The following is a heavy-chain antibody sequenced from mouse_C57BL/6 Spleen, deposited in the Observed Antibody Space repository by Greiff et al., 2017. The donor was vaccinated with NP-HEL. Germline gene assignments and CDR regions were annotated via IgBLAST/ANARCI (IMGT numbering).Heavy chain of an antibody. D-gene: IGHD1-1*01. J-gene: IGHJ4*01. V-gene: IGHV1-19*01. CDR3: ASGTTVDYYAMDY. CDR2: INPYNGGT. Sequence: EVQLQQSGPVLVKPGASVKMSCKASGYTFTDYYMNWVKQSHGKSLEWIGVINPYNGGTSYNQKFKGKATLTVDKSSSTAYMELNSLTSEDSAVYYCASGTTVDYYAMDYWGQGTSVTVSS. CDR1: GYTFTDYY.